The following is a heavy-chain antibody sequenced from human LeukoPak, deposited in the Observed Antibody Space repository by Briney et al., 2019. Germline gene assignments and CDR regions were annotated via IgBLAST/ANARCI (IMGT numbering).Heavy chain of an antibody. Sequence: GGSLRLFCAASRFTFSSYWIHWVRQAPGKGLVWVSRINSDGSSTSYADSVKGRFTISRDNAKNTLYLQMNSLRAEDTAVYYCARESSVGAHKAFDYWGQGTLVTVSS. J-gene: IGHJ4*02. V-gene: IGHV3-74*01. CDR1: RFTFSSYW. CDR2: INSDGSST. CDR3: ARESSVGAHKAFDY. D-gene: IGHD1-26*01.